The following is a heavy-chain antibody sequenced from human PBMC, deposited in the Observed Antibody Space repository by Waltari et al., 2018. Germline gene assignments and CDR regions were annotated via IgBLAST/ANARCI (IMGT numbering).Heavy chain of an antibody. Sequence: QVQLVQSGAEVKKPGASVKVSCKASGYTFTGYYMHWVRQAPGQGLEWMGRINPNSGGTNYAQKFQGRVTMTRDTSISTAYMELSRLRSDDTAVYYCARLDELVVGATPRVVDYWGQGTLVTVSS. CDR2: INPNSGGT. CDR1: GYTFTGYY. J-gene: IGHJ4*02. V-gene: IGHV1-2*06. D-gene: IGHD1-26*01. CDR3: ARLDELVVGATPRVVDY.